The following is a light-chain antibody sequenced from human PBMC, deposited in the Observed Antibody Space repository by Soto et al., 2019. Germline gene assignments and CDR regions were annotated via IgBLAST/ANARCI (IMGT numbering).Light chain of an antibody. CDR2: KVS. CDR3: MQALQTPRT. CDR1: QSLVYSDGNTY. J-gene: IGKJ1*01. Sequence: DVVMTQSPLSLPVTLGQPASISCRSSQSLVYSDGNTYLNWFQQRPGQSPRRLIYKVSNRDSGVPDRFSGSGSGTDFTLKITRVEAEDVGTYYCMQALQTPRTFGQGTKVEIK. V-gene: IGKV2-30*01.